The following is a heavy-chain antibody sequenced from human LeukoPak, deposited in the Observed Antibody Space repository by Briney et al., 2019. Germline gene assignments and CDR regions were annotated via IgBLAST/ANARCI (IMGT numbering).Heavy chain of an antibody. Sequence: SETLSLTCNVSGDPLNDNLYYWGWIRQSPGKGLEWIVAFYSSGSTSSHSSLKSRVTISADTSRTQLSLKLDSVTDTDTAVYYCVRDGRFDSACFDSWGPGILVTVSS. V-gene: IGHV4-39*07. J-gene: IGHJ4*02. D-gene: IGHD6-19*01. CDR3: VRDGRFDSACFDS. CDR2: FYSSGST. CDR1: GDPLNDNLYY.